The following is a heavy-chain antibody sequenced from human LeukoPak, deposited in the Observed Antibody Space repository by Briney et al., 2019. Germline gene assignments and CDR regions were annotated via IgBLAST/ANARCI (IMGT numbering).Heavy chain of an antibody. J-gene: IGHJ3*02. V-gene: IGHV1-69*04. CDR3: ARGYYDSSGFTHAFDI. D-gene: IGHD3-22*01. Sequence: ASVKVSCKASGGTFSSYAISWVRQAPGQGLEWMGRIIPILGIANYAQKFQGRVTITADKSTSTAYMELSSQRSEDTAVYYFARGYYDSSGFTHAFDIWGQGTMVTVSS. CDR1: GGTFSSYA. CDR2: IIPILGIA.